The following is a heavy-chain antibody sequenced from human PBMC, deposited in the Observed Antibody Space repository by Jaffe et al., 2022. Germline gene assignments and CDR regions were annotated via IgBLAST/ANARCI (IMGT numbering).Heavy chain of an antibody. D-gene: IGHD3-10*01. Sequence: QVQLQESGPGLVKPSETLSLTCAVSGYSISSGYYWGWIRQPPGKGLEWIGSIYHSGSTYYNPSLKSRVTISVDTSKNQFSLKLSSVTAADTAVYYCARPFEEYYYGSGSYYNSEDAFDIWGQGTMVTVSS. CDR2: IYHSGST. CDR1: GYSISSGYY. V-gene: IGHV4-38-2*01. J-gene: IGHJ3*02. CDR3: ARPFEEYYYGSGSYYNSEDAFDI.